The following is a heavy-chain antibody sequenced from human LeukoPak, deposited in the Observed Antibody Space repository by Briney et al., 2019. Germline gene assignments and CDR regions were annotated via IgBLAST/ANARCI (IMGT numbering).Heavy chain of an antibody. CDR2: INHSGST. J-gene: IGHJ5*02. Sequence: KPSETLSLTCAVYGGSFSGYYWSWIRQPPGKGLEWIGEINHSGSTSYNPSLKSRVTISVDTSKNQFSLKLSSVTAADTAVYYCARGRGLLGRNWFDPWGQGTLVTVSS. V-gene: IGHV4-34*01. D-gene: IGHD3-22*01. CDR1: GGSFSGYY. CDR3: ARGRGLLGRNWFDP.